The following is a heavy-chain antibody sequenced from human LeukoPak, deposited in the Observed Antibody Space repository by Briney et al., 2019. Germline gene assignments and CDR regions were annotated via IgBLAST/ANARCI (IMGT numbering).Heavy chain of an antibody. J-gene: IGHJ4*02. Sequence: ASVKVSCKASGYTFTSYGISWVRQAPGQGLEWMGWITYNGDTNYAQKVQGRVIMTTDTPTNTAYMQLRSLTSDDTAVYYCARGDWNYGRTDHWGQGTLVTVSS. CDR2: ITYNGDT. CDR1: GYTFTSYG. V-gene: IGHV1-18*01. CDR3: ARGDWNYGRTDH. D-gene: IGHD1-7*01.